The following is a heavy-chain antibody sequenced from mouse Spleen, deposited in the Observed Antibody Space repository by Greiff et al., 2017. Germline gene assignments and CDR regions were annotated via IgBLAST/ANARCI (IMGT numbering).Heavy chain of an antibody. J-gene: IGHJ3*01. CDR2: IDPEDGET. CDR3: ARQLTVSPWFAY. D-gene: IGHD4-1*01. CDR1: GFNIKDYY. V-gene: IGHV14-2*01. Sequence: EVKLMESGAELVKPGASVKLSCTASGFNIKDYYMHWVKQRTEQGLEWIGRIDPEDGETKYAPKFQGKATITADTSSNTAYLQLSSLTSEDTAVYYCARQLTVSPWFAYWGQGTLVTVSA.